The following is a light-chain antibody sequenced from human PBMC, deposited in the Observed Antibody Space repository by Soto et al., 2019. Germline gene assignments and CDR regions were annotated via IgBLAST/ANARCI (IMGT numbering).Light chain of an antibody. Sequence: EIVLTQSPATLSLSPGDRATVSCRASQSVNSFLTWYQQKPGQAPRLLIYDATTRATGIPARFSGSGSGTDFPLTISSLEPEDFVVYYCQQRNGWPLTFGGGTRVEMK. CDR2: DAT. J-gene: IGKJ4*01. V-gene: IGKV3-11*01. CDR1: QSVNSF. CDR3: QQRNGWPLT.